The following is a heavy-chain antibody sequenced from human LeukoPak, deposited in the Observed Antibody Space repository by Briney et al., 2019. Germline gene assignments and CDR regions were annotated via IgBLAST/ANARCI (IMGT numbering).Heavy chain of an antibody. V-gene: IGHV3-7*03. CDR2: IKQDGSDK. J-gene: IGHJ5*02. D-gene: IGHD3-10*01. Sequence: GGSLRLSCVDSGFILSSDWMTWVRQAPGKGLEWVANIKQDGSDKSYLDSVKGRFTISRDNAKNSLYLQMNSLRVEDTAVYCCARGRDWFDPWGQGTLVTVSS. CDR3: ARGRDWFDP. CDR1: GFILSSDW.